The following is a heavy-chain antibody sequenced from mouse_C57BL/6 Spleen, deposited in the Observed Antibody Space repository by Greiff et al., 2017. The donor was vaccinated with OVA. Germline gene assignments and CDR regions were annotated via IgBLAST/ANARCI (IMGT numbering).Heavy chain of an antibody. CDR1: GYTFTSYW. D-gene: IGHD2-2*01. V-gene: IGHV1-74*01. CDR3: AIEGIMVPFAY. CDR2: IHPSDSDT. J-gene: IGHJ3*01. Sequence: QVQLQQPGAELVKPGASVKVSCKASGYTFTSYWMHWVKQRPGQGLEWIGRIHPSDSDTNYNQKFKGKATLTVDNSSSTAYMQLSSLTSEDSAVYYCAIEGIMVPFAYWGQGTLVTVSA.